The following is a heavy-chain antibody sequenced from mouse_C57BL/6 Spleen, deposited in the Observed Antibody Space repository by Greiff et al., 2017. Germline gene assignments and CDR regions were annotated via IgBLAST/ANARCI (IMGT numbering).Heavy chain of an antibody. Sequence: QVQLQQSGTELVKPGASVKLSCKASGYTFTSYWMHWVKQRPGQGLEWIGNINPSNGGTNYNEKFKSKATLTVDKSSSTAYMQLSSLSSEDSVVYYCARSGANWASSFDYWGQGTTLTVSS. CDR2: INPSNGGT. CDR1: GYTFTSYW. CDR3: ARSGANWASSFDY. J-gene: IGHJ2*01. D-gene: IGHD4-1*01. V-gene: IGHV1-53*01.